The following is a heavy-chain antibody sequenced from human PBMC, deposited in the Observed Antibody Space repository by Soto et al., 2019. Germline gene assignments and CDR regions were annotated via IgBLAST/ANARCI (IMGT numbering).Heavy chain of an antibody. CDR3: ARETDDALDI. CDR2: IWYDGTQK. J-gene: IGHJ3*02. Sequence: GGSLRLSCASSGVTFSSYAMHWVRQAPGKGLEWVAVIWYDGTQKYYADSVKGRFTISRDNSKNTMYLQMNSLRAEDTAVYHCARETDDALDIWGQGTMVTVSS. CDR1: GVTFSSYA. V-gene: IGHV3-33*08.